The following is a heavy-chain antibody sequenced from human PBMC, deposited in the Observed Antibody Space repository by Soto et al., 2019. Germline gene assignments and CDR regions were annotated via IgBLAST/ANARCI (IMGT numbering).Heavy chain of an antibody. CDR1: GYTFTSYD. V-gene: IGHV1-8*01. Sequence: ASVKVSCKASGYTFTSYDINWVRQATGQGLEWMGWMNHNSGNTGYAQKFQGRVTMTRNNSISTAYMELSSLRSEDTALYYCARGWLSAVAGTRWVDPWGQGTLVTV. CDR2: MNHNSGNT. D-gene: IGHD6-19*01. J-gene: IGHJ5*02. CDR3: ARGWLSAVAGTRWVDP.